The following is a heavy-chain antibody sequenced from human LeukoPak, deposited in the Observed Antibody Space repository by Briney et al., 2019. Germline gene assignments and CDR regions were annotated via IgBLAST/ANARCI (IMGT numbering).Heavy chain of an antibody. Sequence: ETLSLTCTVSGGSISSSSYYWGWIRQPPGKGLECIGSIYFSGSTYYNPSLESRITISVDTSKNQFSLKLSSVTAADTAVYYCARGIVTYDAFDIWGQGTMVTVSS. CDR1: GGSISSSSYY. CDR2: IYFSGST. J-gene: IGHJ3*02. D-gene: IGHD2/OR15-2a*01. V-gene: IGHV4-39*01. CDR3: ARGIVTYDAFDI.